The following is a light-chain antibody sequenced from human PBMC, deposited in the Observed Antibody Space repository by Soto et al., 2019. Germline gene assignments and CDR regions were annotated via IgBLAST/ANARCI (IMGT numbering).Light chain of an antibody. V-gene: IGKV1-8*01. CDR1: QGISSY. Sequence: AIRMTQSPSSLSASTGDRVTITCRASQGISSYLAWYQQKPGKAPKLLIYAASTLRSGVPSRFSGSGSGTDFTLTISCLQSEDFATYYCQQYYSYPSLTFGGGTKVEIK. CDR2: AAS. J-gene: IGKJ4*01. CDR3: QQYYSYPSLT.